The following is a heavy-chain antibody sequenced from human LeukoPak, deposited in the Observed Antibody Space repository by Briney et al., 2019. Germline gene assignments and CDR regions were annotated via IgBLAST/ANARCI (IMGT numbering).Heavy chain of an antibody. CDR3: AHGYNSRPFDY. D-gene: IGHD5-24*01. CDR2: IYSCGIT. CDR1: RFTVSRKY. V-gene: IGHV3-53*01. Sequence: GGSLRLSCAASRFTVSRKYMTWVRQAPGQGLAWVSVIYSCGITYYADSVKRRFTISRDNCKNTLYLQMNSLRAEDTAVYYCAHGYNSRPFDYWGQGTLVTGSS. J-gene: IGHJ4*01.